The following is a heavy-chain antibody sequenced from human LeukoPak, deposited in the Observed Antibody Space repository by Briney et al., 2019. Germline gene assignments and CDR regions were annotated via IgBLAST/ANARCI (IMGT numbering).Heavy chain of an antibody. D-gene: IGHD3-22*01. CDR2: ISSSSSYI. CDR1: GFTFSSYS. CDR3: ARAVWDSSGYYYDY. V-gene: IGHV3-21*01. J-gene: IGHJ4*02. Sequence: SGGSLRLSCAASGFTFSSYSMNWVRQAPGKGLEWVSSISSSSSYIYYADSVKGRFTVSRDNAKNSLYLQMNSLRAEDTAIYYCARAVWDSSGYYYDYWGQGTLVTVSS.